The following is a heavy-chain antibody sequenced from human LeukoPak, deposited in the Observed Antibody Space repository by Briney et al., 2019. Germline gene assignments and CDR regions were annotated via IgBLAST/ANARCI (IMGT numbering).Heavy chain of an antibody. CDR3: ARDNPVLFGESNWFDP. Sequence: ASVKVSCKASGSTVSRYGVSWLRQSPGHRLEGRGGISAYNGNTDYAQKLKGRVTMTTDTSKSTAYMEMRSLRSEDTAVYYCARDNPVLFGESNWFDPWGQGTLVTVSS. CDR2: ISAYNGNT. CDR1: GSTVSRYG. D-gene: IGHD3-10*02. V-gene: IGHV1-18*04. J-gene: IGHJ5*02.